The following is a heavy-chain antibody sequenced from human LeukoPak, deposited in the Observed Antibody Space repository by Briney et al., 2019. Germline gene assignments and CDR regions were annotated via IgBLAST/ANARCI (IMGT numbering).Heavy chain of an antibody. CDR2: IYTSGST. CDR1: GFSVSSNY. V-gene: IGHV3-53*01. J-gene: IGHJ4*02. Sequence: GGSLRLSCAASGFSVSSNYMSWVRQAPGKGLGWVSVIYTSGSTYYADSVKGRFTISRDNSKNTLYLQMNSLRAEDTAVYYCASPSEYSDYGWPLFDYWGQGTLVTVSS. D-gene: IGHD5-12*01. CDR3: ASPSEYSDYGWPLFDY.